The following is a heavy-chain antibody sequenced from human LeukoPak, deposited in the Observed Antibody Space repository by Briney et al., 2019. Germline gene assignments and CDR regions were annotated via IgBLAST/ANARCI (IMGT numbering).Heavy chain of an antibody. Sequence: GGSLRLSCAASGFTLSSYSMNWVRQAPGKGLEWVSSISSSSSSYKYYADSVKGRFTISRDNSKNTLYLQMNSLRAEDTAVYYCATFDLLWFGELLVDYWGQGTLVTVSS. CDR1: GFTLSSYS. V-gene: IGHV3-21*04. CDR2: ISSSSSSYK. CDR3: ATFDLLWFGELLVDY. D-gene: IGHD3-10*01. J-gene: IGHJ4*02.